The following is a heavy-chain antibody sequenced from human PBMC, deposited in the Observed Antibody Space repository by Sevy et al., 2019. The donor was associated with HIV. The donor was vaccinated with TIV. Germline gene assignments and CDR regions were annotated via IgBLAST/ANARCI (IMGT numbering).Heavy chain of an antibody. V-gene: IGHV1-24*01. Sequence: ASVKVSCKVSGYTLTQLSMNWVRQAPGKGLEWMGSFDPEDGETIYAQKFQGRVTMTEDRSTDTAYMDLSSLRSEDTAVYYCATKKDYYESSGYPFDYWGQGTLVTVSS. CDR3: ATKKDYYESSGYPFDY. D-gene: IGHD3-22*01. CDR2: FDPEDGET. J-gene: IGHJ4*02. CDR1: GYTLTQLS.